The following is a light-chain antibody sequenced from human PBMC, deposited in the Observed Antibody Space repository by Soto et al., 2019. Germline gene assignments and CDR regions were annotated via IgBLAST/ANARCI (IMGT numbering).Light chain of an antibody. CDR3: QQRSSWPPPT. J-gene: IGKJ4*01. CDR2: DAS. CDR1: QSVNSY. V-gene: IGKV3-11*01. Sequence: EIVLTQSPATLSLSPRERATLSCRASQSVNSYLAWYQQRPGQAPRLLIYDASNRATGIPARFSGSGSGTDFTLTISSLEPEDFAIYYCQQRSSWPPPTFGGGTRVDMK.